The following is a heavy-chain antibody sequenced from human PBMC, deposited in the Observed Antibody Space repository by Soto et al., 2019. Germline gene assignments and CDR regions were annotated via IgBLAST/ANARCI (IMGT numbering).Heavy chain of an antibody. CDR2: ISSTTNYI. J-gene: IGHJ4*02. D-gene: IGHD2-2*03. V-gene: IGHV3-21*01. Sequence: EVQLVESGGGLVKPGGSLGLSCAASGITFTRYSMNWVRQAPGKGLEWVSSISSTTNYIYYGDSMKSRFTISRDNDKKSRHLEINTLRAEDTNVYYCARDSEDLTPILDFWGQRTLVTVSS. CDR1: GITFTRYS. CDR3: ARDSEDLTPILDF.